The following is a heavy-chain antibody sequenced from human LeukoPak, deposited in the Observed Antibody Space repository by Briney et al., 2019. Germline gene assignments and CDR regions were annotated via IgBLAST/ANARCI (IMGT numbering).Heavy chain of an antibody. CDR3: ARDIVVVPAANHAFDI. Sequence: GESLKISCKGSGYSFTSYWIGWVRQMPGKGLEWMGIIYPGDSDTRYSPSFQGQVTISADKSISTAYLQWSSLKASDTAMYYCARDIVVVPAANHAFDIWGQGTMVTVSS. D-gene: IGHD2-2*01. CDR2: IYPGDSDT. CDR1: GYSFTSYW. J-gene: IGHJ3*02. V-gene: IGHV5-51*01.